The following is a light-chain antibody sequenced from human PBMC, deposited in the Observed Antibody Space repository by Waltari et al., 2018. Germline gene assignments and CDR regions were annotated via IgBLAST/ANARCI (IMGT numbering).Light chain of an antibody. V-gene: IGKV1-9*01. Sequence: DIQMTQSPSSLSASVGDRVTITCRASQGISSYLAWYQQKSGKAPNLLIYKASTLQSGVPSRFSGSGSGTDFTLTISSLQPEDFATYYCQQHNSNPRTFGQGTKVEIE. CDR1: QGISSY. CDR2: KAS. CDR3: QQHNSNPRT. J-gene: IGKJ1*01.